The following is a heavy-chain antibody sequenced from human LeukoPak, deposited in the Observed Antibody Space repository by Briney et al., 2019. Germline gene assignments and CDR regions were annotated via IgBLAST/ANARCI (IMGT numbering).Heavy chain of an antibody. CDR3: ERGKLAHRLRYGMDV. J-gene: IGHJ6*04. V-gene: IGHV4-34*01. CDR2: INHSGST. CDR1: GGSFSGYY. D-gene: IGHD5-12*01. Sequence: SETLSLTCAVYGGSFSGYYWSWIRQPPGKGLEWIWEINHSGSTNYNPSLKSRVTISVDTSKNQFSLKLSSVTAEDTAVYYCERGKLAHRLRYGMDVWGKGTTVTVSS.